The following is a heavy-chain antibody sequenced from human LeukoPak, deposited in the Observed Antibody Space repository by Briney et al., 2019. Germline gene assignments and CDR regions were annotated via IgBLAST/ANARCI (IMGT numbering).Heavy chain of an antibody. Sequence: ASVKVSCKASGYTFTSYGISWVRQAPGQGLEWMGWISAYNGNTNYAQKLQGRVTMTTDTSTSTAYMELRSLRSDDTAVYYCARDREEGVPAAIPFAYWCQGTLVIVS. D-gene: IGHD2-2*01. CDR3: ARDREEGVPAAIPFAY. CDR2: ISAYNGNT. V-gene: IGHV1-18*01. J-gene: IGHJ4*02. CDR1: GYTFTSYG.